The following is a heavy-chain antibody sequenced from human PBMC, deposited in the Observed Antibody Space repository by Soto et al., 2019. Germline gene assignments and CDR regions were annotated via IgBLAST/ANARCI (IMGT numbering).Heavy chain of an antibody. Sequence: QVQLQESGPGLVKPSETLSLTCSVFGGSISGYYWTWVRQPPGGRLESIGYVYSSGSTGYNPSLPSRVTISVDTSKNQLSLKLSSIIPADAGIYYSARAGTSSWFVDTVDVWGQGTTVTVSS. CDR2: VYSSGST. CDR1: GGSISGYY. J-gene: IGHJ3*01. D-gene: IGHD6-13*01. V-gene: IGHV4-59*03. CDR3: ARAGTSSWFVDTVDV.